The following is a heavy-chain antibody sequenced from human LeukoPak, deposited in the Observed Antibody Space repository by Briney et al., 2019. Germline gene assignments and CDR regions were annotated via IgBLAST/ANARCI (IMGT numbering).Heavy chain of an antibody. Sequence: ASVKVSCKASGYTFTSYDINWVRQATGQGLEWMGWMNPNSGNTGYAQKFQGRVTMTRNTSISTAYIELSSLRSEDTAVYYCARVLLVPAATDLYYYYYGMDVWGQGTTVTVSS. CDR3: ARVLLVPAATDLYYYYYGMDV. J-gene: IGHJ6*02. D-gene: IGHD2-2*01. CDR1: GYTFTSYD. V-gene: IGHV1-8*01. CDR2: MNPNSGNT.